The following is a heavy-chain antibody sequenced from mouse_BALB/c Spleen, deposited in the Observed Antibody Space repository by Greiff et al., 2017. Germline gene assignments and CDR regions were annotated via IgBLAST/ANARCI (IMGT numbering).Heavy chain of an antibody. CDR1: GFTFSSYA. CDR3: ASITTAYFDY. D-gene: IGHD1-2*01. Sequence: EVKLVESGGGLVKPGGSLKLSCAASGFTFSSYAMSWVRQTPEKRLEWVASISSGGSTYYPDSVKGRFTISRDNARNILYLQMSSLRSEDTAMYYCASITTAYFDYWGQGTTLTVPS. CDR2: ISSGGST. J-gene: IGHJ2*01. V-gene: IGHV5-6-5*01.